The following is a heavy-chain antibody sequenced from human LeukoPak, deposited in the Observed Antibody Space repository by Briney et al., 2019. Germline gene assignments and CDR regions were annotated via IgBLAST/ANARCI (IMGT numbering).Heavy chain of an antibody. J-gene: IGHJ4*02. V-gene: IGHV3-66*01. CDR2: FYSGGSGST. Sequence: GGSLRLSCAASGVTVSSNYMSWVRQAPGKGLEWVSVFYSGGSGSTYYADSVKGRFTISRDNSKNTLYLQMNSLRVEDTAVYYCARGYGGYYFDCWGQGTLVTVSS. CDR1: GVTVSSNY. D-gene: IGHD4-17*01. CDR3: ARGYGGYYFDC.